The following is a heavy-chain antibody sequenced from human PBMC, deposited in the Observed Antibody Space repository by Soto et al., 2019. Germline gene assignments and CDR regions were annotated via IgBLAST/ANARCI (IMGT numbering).Heavy chain of an antibody. J-gene: IGHJ6*03. D-gene: IGHD3-9*01. Sequence: ASVKVSCKASGYTFTGYYMHWVRQAPGQGLEWMGWINPNSGGTNYAQKFQGWVTMTRDTSISTAYMELSRLRSDDTAVYYCARGRSDYDILTGYYIVSVVRHYYYYYYIHVWGNGTTVTVSS. CDR1: GYTFTGYY. V-gene: IGHV1-2*04. CDR2: INPNSGGT. CDR3: ARGRSDYDILTGYYIVSVVRHYYYYYYIHV.